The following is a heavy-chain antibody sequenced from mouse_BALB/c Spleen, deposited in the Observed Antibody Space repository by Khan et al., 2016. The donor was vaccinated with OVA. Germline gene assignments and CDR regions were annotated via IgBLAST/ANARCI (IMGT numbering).Heavy chain of an antibody. D-gene: IGHD2-3*01. CDR2: LSSDSNTI. J-gene: IGHJ2*01. V-gene: IGHV5-17*02. CDR3: ARTGYYYFDY. Sequence: EVELVESGGGLVQTGGSRKLSCAASGFTFSGFGMHWVRHAPEKGLEWVAYLSSDSNTIYYSYPVNGRVTIPRHQPKNTLFLQMTSLRSEDTAMYYCARTGYYYFDYWGQGTTLTVSS. CDR1: GFTFSGFG.